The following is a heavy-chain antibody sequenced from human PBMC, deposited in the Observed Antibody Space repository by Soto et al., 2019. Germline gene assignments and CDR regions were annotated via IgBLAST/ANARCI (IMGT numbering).Heavy chain of an antibody. CDR3: SRDDSSGWSVGAFDI. V-gene: IGHV4-4*02. D-gene: IGHD6-19*01. CDR1: GGSISSSNW. Sequence: PSETLSLTCAVSGGSISSSNWWSWVRQPPGKGLELIGEIYHSGSTNYNPSLKSPVTISVAKSKNQFYLKLSSVTAADTAVYYCSRDDSSGWSVGAFDIWGQGTMVTVSS. CDR2: IYHSGST. J-gene: IGHJ3*02.